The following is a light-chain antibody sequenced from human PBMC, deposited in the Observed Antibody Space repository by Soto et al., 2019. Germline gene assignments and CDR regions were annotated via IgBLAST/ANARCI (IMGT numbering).Light chain of an antibody. V-gene: IGKV1-9*01. CDR1: QVISTS. CDR3: QQLFDYPIT. J-gene: IGKJ5*01. Sequence: DIELTQSPSFLSPSIGERVTITCRASQVISTSLAWYQVKTGKPPKILIYAASTLESGVPSRFRATVSGTEFSLTITSLQPEDFATYYCQQLFDYPITFGQGTRLEIK. CDR2: AAS.